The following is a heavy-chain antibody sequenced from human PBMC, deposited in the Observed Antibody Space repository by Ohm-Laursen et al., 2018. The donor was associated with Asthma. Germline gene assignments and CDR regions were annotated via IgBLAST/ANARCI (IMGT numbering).Heavy chain of an antibody. D-gene: IGHD4-17*01. CDR3: ASALDYGDYGDAFDI. CDR1: GFTFSDYY. V-gene: IGHV3-11*06. J-gene: IGHJ3*02. Sequence: SLRLSCAASGFTFSDYYMSWIRQAPGKGLAWVSYISSSSSYTNYADSVKGRFTISRDNAKNSLYLQMNSLRAEDTAVYYCASALDYGDYGDAFDIWGQGTMVTGSS. CDR2: ISSSSSYT.